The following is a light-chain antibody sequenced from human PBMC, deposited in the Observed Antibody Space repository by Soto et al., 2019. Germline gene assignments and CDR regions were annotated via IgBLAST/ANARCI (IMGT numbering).Light chain of an antibody. J-gene: IGLJ2*01. V-gene: IGLV1-44*01. CDR3: AAWDDSLNGPV. CDR2: SNN. CDR1: SSNIGSNT. Sequence: QYVLTQPPSASGTPGQRVTISCSGSSSNIGSNTVNWYQQLPGTAPKLLIYSNNQRPSGVPARFSGSKSGTSASLAISGLQSEDEADYYCAAWDDSLNGPVFGGGTKLTVL.